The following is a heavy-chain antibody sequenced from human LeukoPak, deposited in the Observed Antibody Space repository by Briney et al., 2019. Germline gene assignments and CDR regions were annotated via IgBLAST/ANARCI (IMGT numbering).Heavy chain of an antibody. CDR1: GFIFSRFG. V-gene: IGHV3-21*01. CDR3: ASGPIGPRIVDY. CDR2: ISSSSSYI. D-gene: IGHD3-10*01. Sequence: PGRSLRLSCVASGFIFSRFGMHWVRQAPGKGLEWVSSISSSSSYIYYADSVKGRFTISRDNAKNSLYLQMNSLRAEDTAVYYCASGPIGPRIVDYWGQGTLVTVSS. J-gene: IGHJ4*02.